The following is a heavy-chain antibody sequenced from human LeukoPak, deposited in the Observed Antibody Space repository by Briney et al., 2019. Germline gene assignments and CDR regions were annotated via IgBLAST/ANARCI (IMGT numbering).Heavy chain of an antibody. V-gene: IGHV3-20*04. CDR2: INWNGGST. D-gene: IGHD5-12*01. J-gene: IGHJ4*02. CDR3: AKGAYDYIEIAYFDY. CDR1: GFTFDDYG. Sequence: PGRSLRLSCAGTGFTFDDYGMSWVRQAPGKGLEWVSGINWNGGSTGYADSVKGRFTISRDKSKNTLYLQMNSLRAEDTAVYYCAKGAYDYIEIAYFDYWGQGSLVTVSS.